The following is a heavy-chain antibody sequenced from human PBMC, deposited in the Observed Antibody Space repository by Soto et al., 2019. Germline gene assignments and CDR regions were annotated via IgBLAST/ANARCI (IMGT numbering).Heavy chain of an antibody. CDR1: GGSISSGGYY. CDR3: ARYGSGGSWQIDY. V-gene: IGHV4-31*03. Sequence: QVQLQESGPGLVKPSQTLSLTCTVSGGSISSGGYYWSWIRQHPGKGLEWIGYMYYSGSTYYNPSLMSRVTISVDTSKNQFSLKLGAVTAADTAVYYCARYGSGGSWQIDYWGQGTLVTVST. CDR2: MYYSGST. D-gene: IGHD2-15*01. J-gene: IGHJ4*02.